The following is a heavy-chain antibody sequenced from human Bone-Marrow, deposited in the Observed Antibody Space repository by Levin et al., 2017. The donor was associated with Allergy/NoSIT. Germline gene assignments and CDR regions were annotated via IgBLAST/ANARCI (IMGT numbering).Heavy chain of an antibody. D-gene: IGHD4-23*01. CDR3: AQSSGTVVTPSYFDY. CDR2: IIPIFGTA. CDR1: GGTFSSYA. J-gene: IGHJ4*02. Sequence: SVKVSCKASGGTFSSYAISWVRQAPGQGLEWMGGIIPIFGTANYAQKFQGRVTITADESTSTAYMELSSLRSEDTAVYYCAQSSGTVVTPSYFDYWGQGTLVTVSS. V-gene: IGHV1-69*13.